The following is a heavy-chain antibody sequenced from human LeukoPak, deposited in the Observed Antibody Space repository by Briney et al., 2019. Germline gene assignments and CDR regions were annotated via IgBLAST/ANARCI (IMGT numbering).Heavy chain of an antibody. J-gene: IGHJ4*02. CDR2: IDPASGTT. D-gene: IGHD3-10*01. CDR1: GYIFADYW. CDR3: ARVGAPGGLRPYHYYY. Sequence: ASVKVSCKASGYIFADYWVHWVRPAPGRGLECMGGIDPASGTTNEPQKFKGRITVTRDTSASTVYMDLTGLTTDDTAVYYCARVGAPGGLRPYHYYYWGQGTLVTVSS. V-gene: IGHV1-2*02.